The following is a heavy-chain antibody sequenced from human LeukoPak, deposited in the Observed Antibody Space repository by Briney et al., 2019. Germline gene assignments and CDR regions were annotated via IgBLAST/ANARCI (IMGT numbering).Heavy chain of an antibody. CDR3: ARDVWIAARSGRKENYYYYGMDV. CDR2: IKRDGSEK. J-gene: IGHJ6*02. V-gene: IGHV3-7*05. CDR1: GFTFDDYG. D-gene: IGHD6-6*01. Sequence: PGGSLRLSCAASGFTFDDYGMSWVRQAPGKGLEWVANIKRDGSEKYYVDSVKGRFTISRDNAKNSMYLQMNSLRAEDTAVYYCARDVWIAARSGRKENYYYYGMDVWGQGTTVTFSS.